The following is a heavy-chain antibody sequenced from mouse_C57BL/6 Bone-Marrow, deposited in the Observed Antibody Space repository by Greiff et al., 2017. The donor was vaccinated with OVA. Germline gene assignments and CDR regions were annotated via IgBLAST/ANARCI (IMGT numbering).Heavy chain of an antibody. CDR3: ARKNYGSSSWFAY. J-gene: IGHJ3*01. Sequence: QVQLQQSRPELVKPGASVKISCKASGYTFTDYYINWVKQRPGQGLEWIGWIFPGSGSTYYNEKFKGKATLTVDKSSSTAYMLLSSLTSEDSAVYFCARKNYGSSSWFAYWGQGTLVTVSA. V-gene: IGHV1-75*01. CDR2: IFPGSGST. D-gene: IGHD1-1*01. CDR1: GYTFTDYY.